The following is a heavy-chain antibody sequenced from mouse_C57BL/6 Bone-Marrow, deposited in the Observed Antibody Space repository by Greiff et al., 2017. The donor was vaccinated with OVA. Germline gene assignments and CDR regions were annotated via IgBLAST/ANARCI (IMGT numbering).Heavy chain of an antibody. V-gene: IGHV1-62-2*01. CDR1: GYTFTAYT. Sequence: VQLVESGAELVKPGASVKLSCKASGYTFTAYTIHWVKQRSGQGLEWIGWFYPGSGSIKYNEKFKDKATLTADKSSSTVYMELSRLTSEDSAVYFCARHEDRWLGFAYWGQGTLVTVSA. CDR2: FYPGSGSI. CDR3: ARHEDRWLGFAY. D-gene: IGHD2-3*01. J-gene: IGHJ3*01.